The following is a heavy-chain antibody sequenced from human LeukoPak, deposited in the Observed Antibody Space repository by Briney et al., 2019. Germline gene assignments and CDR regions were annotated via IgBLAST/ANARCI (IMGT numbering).Heavy chain of an antibody. CDR2: INPNSGGT. CDR3: ARENGYSYGSNNFDY. J-gene: IGHJ4*02. CDR1: GYTFTGYY. D-gene: IGHD5-18*01. V-gene: IGHV1-2*06. Sequence: ASVKVSCKASGYTFTGYYMHWVRQAPGQGLEWMGRINPNSGGTNYAQKLQGRVTMTTDTSTSTAYMELRSLRSDDTAVYYCARENGYSYGSNNFDYWGQGTLVTVSS.